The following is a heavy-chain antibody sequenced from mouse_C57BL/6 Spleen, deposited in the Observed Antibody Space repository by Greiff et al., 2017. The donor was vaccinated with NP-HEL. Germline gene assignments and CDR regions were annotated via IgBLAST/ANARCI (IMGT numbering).Heavy chain of an antibody. V-gene: IGHV5-9-1*02. D-gene: IGHD2-4*01. J-gene: IGHJ2*01. Sequence: EVHLVESGEGLVKPGGSLKLSCAASGFTFSSYAMSWVRQTPEKRLEWVAYISSGGDYIYYADTVKGRFTISRDNARNTLYLQMSSLKSEDTAMYYCTRGDDYDGYFDYWGQGTTLTVSS. CDR3: TRGDDYDGYFDY. CDR1: GFTFSSYA. CDR2: ISSGGDYI.